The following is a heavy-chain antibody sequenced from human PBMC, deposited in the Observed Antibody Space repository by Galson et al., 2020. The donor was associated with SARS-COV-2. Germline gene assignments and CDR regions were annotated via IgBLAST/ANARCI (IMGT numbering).Heavy chain of an antibody. CDR3: ARDRITFGGASQCD. D-gene: IGHD3-16*01. Sequence: SVNVSCQASRYTFNNYYIHWVRQPPAEGLEWMGIINPRSGGTSYAHNFQGRVRVTRDTSTTTFYMELSSLKFEDTANYYCARDRITFGGASQCDWGQGTLVTVSS. CDR2: INPRSGGT. J-gene: IGHJ4*02. V-gene: IGHV1-46*02. CDR1: RYTFNNYY.